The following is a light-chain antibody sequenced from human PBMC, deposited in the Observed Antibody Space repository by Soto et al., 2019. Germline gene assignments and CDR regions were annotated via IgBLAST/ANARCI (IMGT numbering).Light chain of an antibody. J-gene: IGKJ2*01. CDR3: QHYGSPPYT. CDR2: GAS. V-gene: IGKV3-20*01. CDR1: QSVSGSY. Sequence: EIVLTQSPGTLSLSPGERATLSCRASQSVSGSYLAWYQQKPGQAPRLLISGASSRATGIPDRFSGSGSGTDFTLTISRLEPEDFAVYYCQHYGSPPYTFGQGTKLEIK.